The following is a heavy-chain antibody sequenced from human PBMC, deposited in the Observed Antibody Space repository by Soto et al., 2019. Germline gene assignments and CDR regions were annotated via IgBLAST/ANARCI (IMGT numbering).Heavy chain of an antibody. V-gene: IGHV3-33*01. J-gene: IGHJ4*02. CDR1: GFTFSSYG. CDR2: IWSDGNNK. Sequence: QVQLVESGGGVVQPGRSLRLSCAASGFTFSSYGMHWIRQAPGEGLEWVTVIWSDGNNKYYADSVKGRFTISRDNSENMLYLQMNSLRAEDTAVYYCARDSRLGYCSGGSCYPDYWGQGTLVTVSS. CDR3: ARDSRLGYCSGGSCYPDY. D-gene: IGHD2-15*01.